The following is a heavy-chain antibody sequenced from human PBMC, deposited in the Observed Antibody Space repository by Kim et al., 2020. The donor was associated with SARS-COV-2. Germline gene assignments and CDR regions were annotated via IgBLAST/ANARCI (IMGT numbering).Heavy chain of an antibody. CDR3: ARGVGYYDSGGNWFDP. D-gene: IGHD3-22*01. J-gene: IGHJ5*02. Sequence: GGSLRLSCAASRFIFSDYYMSWIRQAPGKGLEWISYISSSGSTIYYADSVKGRFTISRDNAKNSLYLQMNSLRAEDTAVYYCARGVGYYDSGGNWFDPWGQGALVTVSS. V-gene: IGHV3-11*01. CDR1: RFIFSDYY. CDR2: ISSSGSTI.